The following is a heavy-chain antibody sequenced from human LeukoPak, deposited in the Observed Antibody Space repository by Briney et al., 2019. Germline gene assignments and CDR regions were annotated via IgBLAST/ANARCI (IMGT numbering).Heavy chain of an antibody. CDR2: ISGSGGST. V-gene: IGHV3-23*01. Sequence: PGGSLRLPCAAYGFTISSYAMRWVRQAPGKGREGVSAISGSGGSTYYAASVKGRFTISRHNSKNTLYLQMNSLRAEDTAVYYCAKAGFDYWGQGTLVTVSS. J-gene: IGHJ4*02. D-gene: IGHD3-10*01. CDR3: AKAGFDY. CDR1: GFTISSYA.